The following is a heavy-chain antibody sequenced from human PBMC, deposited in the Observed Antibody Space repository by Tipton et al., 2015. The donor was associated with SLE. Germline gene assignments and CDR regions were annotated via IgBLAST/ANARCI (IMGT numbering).Heavy chain of an antibody. J-gene: IGHJ6*02. Sequence: SLRLSCAASGFTFSVYAMTWVRQAPGKGLEWVAFIRYDGGYTYVADSVKGRFTVSRDNSENTVYLQMNSLKTEDTAVYYCTTGCSSTSCYPLRYYYGMDVWGQGTTVTVSS. CDR2: IRYDGGYT. D-gene: IGHD2-2*01. V-gene: IGHV3-30*02. CDR3: TTGCSSTSCYPLRYYYGMDV. CDR1: GFTFSVYA.